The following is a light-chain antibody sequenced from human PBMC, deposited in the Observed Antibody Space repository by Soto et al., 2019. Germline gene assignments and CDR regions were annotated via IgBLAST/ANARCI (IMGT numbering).Light chain of an antibody. CDR2: WAS. V-gene: IGKV4-1*01. Sequence: DILLTQSPASLAVSLGERATINCKSMQIVLYISNNKNYLAWYQQKPGQPPKLLIYWASTRESGVPDRFSGSGSGTDFTLTISSLQAEDVAVYYCQQYYSTPWTFGQGTKVDIK. CDR1: QIVLYISNNKNY. J-gene: IGKJ1*01. CDR3: QQYYSTPWT.